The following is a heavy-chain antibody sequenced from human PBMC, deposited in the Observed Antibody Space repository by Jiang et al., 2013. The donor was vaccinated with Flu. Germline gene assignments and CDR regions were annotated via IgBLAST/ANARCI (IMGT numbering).Heavy chain of an antibody. Sequence: GSGLVKPSETLSLTCAVYGGSFSGYYWSWIRQPPGKGLEWIGEINHSGSTNYNPSLKSRVTISVDTSKNQFSLKLSSVTAADTAVYYCASLLGTMVRGVNWFDPWGQGTLVTVSS. CDR1: GGSFSGYY. D-gene: IGHD3-10*01. CDR3: ASLLGTMVRGVNWFDP. V-gene: IGHV4-34*01. CDR2: INHSGST. J-gene: IGHJ5*02.